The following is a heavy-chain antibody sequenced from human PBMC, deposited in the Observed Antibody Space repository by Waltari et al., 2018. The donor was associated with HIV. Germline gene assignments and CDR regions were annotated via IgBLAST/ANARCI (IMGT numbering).Heavy chain of an antibody. V-gene: IGHV4-61*01. Sequence: QVQLQESGPGLVGPSETLSLTCTVSGGSVSSGSYYWSWIRQPPGKGLEWIGYIYYSGSTNYNPSHKSRVTRSVDTSKNQFSLKLSSVTAADTAVYYCARDRDYGDSGRTLYFDLWGRGTQVTVSS. D-gene: IGHD4-17*01. J-gene: IGHJ2*01. CDR3: ARDRDYGDSGRTLYFDL. CDR1: GGSVSSGSYY. CDR2: IYYSGST.